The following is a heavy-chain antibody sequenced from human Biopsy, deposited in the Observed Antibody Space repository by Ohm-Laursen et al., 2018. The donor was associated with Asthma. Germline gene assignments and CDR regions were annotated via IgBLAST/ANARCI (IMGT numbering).Heavy chain of an antibody. Sequence: SSVKVSCKSLGGTFNTYVIGWVRQAPGQGLEWMGGINSVFGTATYPQKFQDRVTITADDSTSTVYMELSSLRSEDTAVYYCARRAGSCISRTCYSLDFWGQGTLVTVSS. V-gene: IGHV1-69*01. CDR1: GGTFNTYV. D-gene: IGHD2-2*01. CDR2: INSVFGTA. CDR3: ARRAGSCISRTCYSLDF. J-gene: IGHJ4*02.